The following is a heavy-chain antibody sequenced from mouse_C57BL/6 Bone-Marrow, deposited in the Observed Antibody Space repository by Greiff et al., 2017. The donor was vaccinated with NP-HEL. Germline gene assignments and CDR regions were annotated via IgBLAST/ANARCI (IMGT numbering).Heavy chain of an antibody. D-gene: IGHD1-1*01. J-gene: IGHJ1*03. CDR3: TTRRVLRYWYFDV. Sequence: VQLQQSGAELVRPGASVKLSCTASGFNIKDDYMHWVKQRPEQGLEWIGWIDPENGDTEYASKFQGKATITADTSSNTAYLQLSSLTSEDTAVYYCTTRRVLRYWYFDVWGTGTTVTVSS. CDR1: GFNIKDDY. CDR2: IDPENGDT. V-gene: IGHV14-4*01.